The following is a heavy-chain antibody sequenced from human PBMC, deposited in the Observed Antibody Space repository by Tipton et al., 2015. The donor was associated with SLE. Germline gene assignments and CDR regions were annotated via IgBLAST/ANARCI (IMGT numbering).Heavy chain of an antibody. D-gene: IGHD3-16*01. CDR1: GFTFSSYS. CDR3: AILRGAFDI. V-gene: IGHV3-30*03. J-gene: IGHJ3*02. Sequence: SLRLSCAASGFTFSSYSMNWVRQAPGKGLEWVAVISYDGSNKYYADSLKGRFTISRDSSKNTLYLQMNSLRAEDTAVYYCAILRGAFDIWGQGTMVTVSS. CDR2: ISYDGSNK.